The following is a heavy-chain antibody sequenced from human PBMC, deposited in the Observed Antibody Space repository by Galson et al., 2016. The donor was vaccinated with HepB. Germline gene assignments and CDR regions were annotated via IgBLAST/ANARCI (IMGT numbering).Heavy chain of an antibody. CDR2: ISLRGTP. Sequence: QLQLQESGSGLVKTSQTLSPTCAVSGGSISSTNYFWGWSRQPPGKGLDWIGGISLRGTPSHTRAPRGRVPIPADTSKNQISLNLRSVTATDTAVYYWASHGPRVRSWWGKWFDPWGQGTLVTVSS. CDR1: GGSISSTNYF. V-gene: IGHV4-39*01. CDR3: ASHGPRVRSWWGKWFDP. D-gene: IGHD6-13*01. J-gene: IGHJ5*02.